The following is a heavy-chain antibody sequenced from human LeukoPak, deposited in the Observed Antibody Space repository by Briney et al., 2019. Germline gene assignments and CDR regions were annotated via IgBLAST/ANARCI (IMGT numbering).Heavy chain of an antibody. D-gene: IGHD6-19*01. CDR1: GFTFSNYD. J-gene: IGHJ5*02. V-gene: IGHV3-23*01. CDR3: AKDLSRAVAADWFDP. CDR2: ISDSGGST. Sequence: GGPLRLSCAASGFTFSNYDMSWVRQTPGKGLEWVSSISDSGGSTYYADSVKGRFTISRDNSKNTLYLQMTNLRAADTAVYYCAKDLSRAVAADWFDPWDQGSLVTVSS.